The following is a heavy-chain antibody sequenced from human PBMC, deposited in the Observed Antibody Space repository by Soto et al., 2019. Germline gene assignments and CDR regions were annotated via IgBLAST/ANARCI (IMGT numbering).Heavy chain of an antibody. CDR3: ARGKGGSSRGWYFDL. D-gene: IGHD6-13*01. V-gene: IGHV3-33*01. CDR1: GFTFSSYG. Sequence: QVQLVESGGGVVQPGRSLRLSYAASGFTFSSYGMHWVRQAPGKGLEWVAVIWYDGSNKYYADSVKGRFTISRDNSKNTLYLQMNSLRAEDTAVYYCARGKGGSSRGWYFDLWGRGTLVTVSS. CDR2: IWYDGSNK. J-gene: IGHJ2*01.